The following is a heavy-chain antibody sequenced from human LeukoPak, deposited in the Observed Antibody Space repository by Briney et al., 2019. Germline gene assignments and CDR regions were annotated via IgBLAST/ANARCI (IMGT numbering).Heavy chain of an antibody. CDR3: ARAYLGTTVTDYYYYMDV. Sequence: GGTLRLSCAASGFTFDDYGMSWARHAPGKGLEWVSGINWNGGSTGYADSVKGRFTISRDNAKNSLYLQMNSLRAEDTALYYCARAYLGTTVTDYYYYMDVWGKGTTVTVSS. V-gene: IGHV3-20*04. CDR1: GFTFDDYG. J-gene: IGHJ6*03. CDR2: INWNGGST. D-gene: IGHD4-11*01.